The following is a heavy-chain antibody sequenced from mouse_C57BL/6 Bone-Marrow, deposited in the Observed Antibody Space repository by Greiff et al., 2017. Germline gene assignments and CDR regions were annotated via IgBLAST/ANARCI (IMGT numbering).Heavy chain of an antibody. J-gene: IGHJ2*01. CDR1: GFNIKDDY. Sequence: EVQRVESGAELVRPGASVKLSCTASGFNIKDDYIHWVKQRPEQGLEWIGWIDPEIGDTEYDSKFQGKATITSDTSSNTAYLQLSSLTSEHTAVYYCSTFEGNYFNFWGQGTPLTVAS. CDR2: IDPEIGDT. CDR3: STFEGNYFNF. V-gene: IGHV14-4*01. D-gene: IGHD2-14*01.